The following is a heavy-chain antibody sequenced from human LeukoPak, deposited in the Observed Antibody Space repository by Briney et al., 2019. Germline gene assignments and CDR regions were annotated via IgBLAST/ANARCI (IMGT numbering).Heavy chain of an antibody. CDR2: CRKKGNSYTI. J-gene: IGHJ4*02. CDR1: GFSFNDHY. CDR3: ARGGSIAIGDY. V-gene: IGHV3-72*01. Sequence: GGSLRLSCAVSGFSFNDHYMDWVRQAPGKGLEWFGRCRKKGNSYTIEYAASVKGRFTISRDDSKNSLYLQMNSLKAEDTAVYYCARGGSIAIGDYWGQGTLVTVSS. D-gene: IGHD6-13*01.